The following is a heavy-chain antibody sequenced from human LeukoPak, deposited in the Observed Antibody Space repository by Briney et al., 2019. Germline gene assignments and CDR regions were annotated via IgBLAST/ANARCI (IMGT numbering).Heavy chain of an antibody. D-gene: IGHD1-26*01. CDR2: IKNDGRSP. J-gene: IGHJ3*02. CDR1: GFTFSSYW. V-gene: IGHV3-74*01. CDR3: ARDPHGGSGSDPHDAFDI. Sequence: GGSLRLSCAASGFTFSSYWTHWVRQAPGKGLVWVSRIKNDGRSPSYADSVKGRFTISSDNAKNTVYLQIDSLGAEDTAVYYCARDPHGGSGSDPHDAFDIWCQGTMVTVSS.